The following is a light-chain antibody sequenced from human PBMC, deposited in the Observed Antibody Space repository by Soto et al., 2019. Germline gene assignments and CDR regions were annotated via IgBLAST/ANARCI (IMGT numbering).Light chain of an antibody. Sequence: EIVLTQSPGTLSLSPGERATLSCRASQNINSDYFAWYQQKPGQAPRLLIFGASTRATGIPARFSGSGSGTDFTLTISRLEPEDFAVYYCQQYGSSVWTFGQGTKVDIK. V-gene: IGKV3-20*01. CDR2: GAS. CDR3: QQYGSSVWT. CDR1: QNINSDY. J-gene: IGKJ1*01.